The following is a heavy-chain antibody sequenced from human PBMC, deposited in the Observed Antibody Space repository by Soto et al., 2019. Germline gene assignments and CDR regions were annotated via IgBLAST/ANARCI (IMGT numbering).Heavy chain of an antibody. CDR3: ARLGREYSYGYTGIVDY. D-gene: IGHD5-18*01. Sequence: SETLSLTCTVSGGSISSYYWSWLRQPQGKGLEWIGYIYYSGSTNYNPSLKSRVTISVDTSKNQFSLKLSSVTAADTAVYYCARLGREYSYGYTGIVDYWGQGTLVTVSS. V-gene: IGHV4-59*08. J-gene: IGHJ4*02. CDR1: GGSISSYY. CDR2: IYYSGST.